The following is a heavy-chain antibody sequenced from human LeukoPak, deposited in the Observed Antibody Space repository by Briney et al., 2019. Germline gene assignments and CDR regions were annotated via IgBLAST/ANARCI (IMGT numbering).Heavy chain of an antibody. CDR1: RFTVSSNS. V-gene: IGHV3-53*01. D-gene: IGHD4/OR15-4a*01. J-gene: IGHJ4*02. CDR3: ARRAGAYSHPYDY. Sequence: PGGSLRLSCTVSRFTVSSNSMSWVRQAPGKGLEWVSFIYSDNTHYSDSVKGRFTISRDNSKNTLYQMNSLRAEDTAVYYCARRAGAYSHPYDYWGQGTLVTVSS. CDR2: IYSDNT.